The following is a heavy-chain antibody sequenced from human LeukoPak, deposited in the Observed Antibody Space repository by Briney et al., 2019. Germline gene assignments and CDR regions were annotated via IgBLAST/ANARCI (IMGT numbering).Heavy chain of an antibody. CDR3: ARDRSQWLGNWFDP. Sequence: ASVKVSCRASGYTFTSYAMHWVRQAPGRRLEWMGWINAGNGNTKYSQKFQGRVTITRDTSASTAYMELSSLRSEDTAVYYCARDRSQWLGNWFDPWGQGTLVTVSS. D-gene: IGHD6-19*01. J-gene: IGHJ5*02. CDR2: INAGNGNT. CDR1: GYTFTSYA. V-gene: IGHV1-3*01.